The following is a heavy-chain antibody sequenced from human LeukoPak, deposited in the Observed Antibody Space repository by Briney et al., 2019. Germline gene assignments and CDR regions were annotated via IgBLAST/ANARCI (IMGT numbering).Heavy chain of an antibody. CDR1: GFTFSSYE. D-gene: IGHD3-10*01. J-gene: IGHJ4*02. Sequence: GGSLRLSCAASGFTFSSYEMNWVRQAPGKGLEWVSYISSSGSTIYYADSVKGGFTISRDNAKNSLDLQMNSLRAEDTAVYYCVRGAFGYFDYWGQGTLVTVSS. V-gene: IGHV3-48*03. CDR3: VRGAFGYFDY. CDR2: ISSSGSTI.